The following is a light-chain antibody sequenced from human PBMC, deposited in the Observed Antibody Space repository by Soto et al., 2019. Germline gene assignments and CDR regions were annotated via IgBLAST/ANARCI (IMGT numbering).Light chain of an antibody. CDR2: DAS. CDR1: QSIRNW. J-gene: IGKJ1*01. Sequence: DIQMTQSPATLASSVGDRVTITCRASQSIRNWLAWYQQKPGKAPKVLIYDASRLESGVPPRFSGSGSGTEFTLTISSLQPDDFATYYCQHYNSYSEAFGQGTKVDIK. CDR3: QHYNSYSEA. V-gene: IGKV1-5*01.